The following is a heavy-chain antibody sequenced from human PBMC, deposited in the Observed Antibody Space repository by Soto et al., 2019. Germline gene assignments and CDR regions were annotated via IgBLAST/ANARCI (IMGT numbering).Heavy chain of an antibody. V-gene: IGHV1-69*13. CDR1: VEAISRYV. CDR2: IIPIFGTA. CDR3: ARPRAAASIYHYVINV. J-gene: IGHJ6*02. Sequence: PVNVYRQASVEAISRYVISCLRLEHRQGLEWMGVIIPIFGTANYAQKFQGRVTITADDSTSTAYMELRSLRSEATAEYYCARPRAAASIYHYVINVWDQGTTVT. D-gene: IGHD6-13*01.